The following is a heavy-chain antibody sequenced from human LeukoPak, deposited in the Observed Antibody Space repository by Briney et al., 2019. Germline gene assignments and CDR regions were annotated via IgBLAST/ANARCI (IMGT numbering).Heavy chain of an antibody. CDR2: IYTSGST. D-gene: IGHD3-22*01. V-gene: IGHV4-4*09. CDR1: GGFISSYY. J-gene: IGHJ4*02. CDR3: ARRLYYDSSGPLFDY. Sequence: SETLSLTCTVSGGFISSYYWSWIRQPPGKGLEWIGYIYTSGSTNYNPSLKSRVTISVDTSKNQFSLKLSSVTAADTAVYYCARRLYYDSSGPLFDYWGQGTLVTVSS.